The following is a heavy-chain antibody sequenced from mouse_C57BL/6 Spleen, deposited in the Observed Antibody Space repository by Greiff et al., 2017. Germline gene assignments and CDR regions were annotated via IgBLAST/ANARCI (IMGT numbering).Heavy chain of an antibody. CDR2: ISSGGDYI. Sequence: EVQLVESGAGFVKPGGSLKLSCAASGFTFSSYAMSWVRQTPEKRLAWVAYISSGGDYIYYADTVKGRFTMSRDNARNTLYLQMSSLKSEDTAMDYCTRDYDYGYCDYWGGGITLRVS. J-gene: IGHJ2*01. V-gene: IGHV5-9-1*02. CDR3: TRDYDYGYCDY. CDR1: GFTFSSYA. D-gene: IGHD2-4*01.